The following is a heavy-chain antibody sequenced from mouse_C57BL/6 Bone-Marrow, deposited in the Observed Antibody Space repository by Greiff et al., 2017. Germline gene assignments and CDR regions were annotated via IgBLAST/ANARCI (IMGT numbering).Heavy chain of an antibody. V-gene: IGHV1-74*01. Sequence: QVQLQQPGAELVKPGASVKVSCKASGYTFTSYWMHWVKQRPGQGLEWIGRIHPSDSDTNYNQKFKGKATLTVDKSSSTAYMQLRSLTSEDAAVYDCAILHCYGSSHYFDYWGQGTTLTVSS. D-gene: IGHD1-1*01. CDR1: GYTFTSYW. J-gene: IGHJ2*01. CDR2: IHPSDSDT. CDR3: AILHCYGSSHYFDY.